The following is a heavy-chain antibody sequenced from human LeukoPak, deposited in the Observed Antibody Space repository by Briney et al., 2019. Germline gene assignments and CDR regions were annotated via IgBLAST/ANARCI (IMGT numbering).Heavy chain of an antibody. CDR3: ARAPHFDILTAYYHGLDY. Sequence: PGGSLRLSCAASGFTFSSSPMSWVRQAPGKGLEWVAVISFDGRNMFYADSVKGRFTVSRDNSKNTLYLQMNSLRAEDTSLYYCARAPHFDILTAYYHGLDYWGQGTLVTVYS. J-gene: IGHJ4*02. D-gene: IGHD3-9*01. CDR1: GFTFSSSP. V-gene: IGHV3-30*04. CDR2: ISFDGRNM.